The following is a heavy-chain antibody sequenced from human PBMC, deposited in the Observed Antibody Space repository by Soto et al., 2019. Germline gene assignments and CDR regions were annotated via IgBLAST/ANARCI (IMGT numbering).Heavy chain of an antibody. CDR3: ARASGSGSYYNVAYYYGMDV. V-gene: IGHV1-2*04. J-gene: IGHJ6*02. CDR2: INPNSGGT. D-gene: IGHD3-10*01. Sequence: GASVKVSCKASGYTFTNYGISWVRQAPGQGLEWMGWINPNSGGTNYAQKFQGWVTMTRDTSISTAYMELSRLRSDDTAVYYCARASGSGSYYNVAYYYGMDVWGQGTTVTVSS. CDR1: GYTFTNYG.